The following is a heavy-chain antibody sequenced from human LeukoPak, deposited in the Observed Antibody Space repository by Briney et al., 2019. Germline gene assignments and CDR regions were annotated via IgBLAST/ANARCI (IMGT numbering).Heavy chain of an antibody. D-gene: IGHD2/OR15-2a*01. J-gene: IGHJ4*02. Sequence: YPSETLSLTCAVSGGSITRGNWWSWVRQSPGKGLEWIGEVYDNGSTNYNPSLKSRVTISVDKSKNQFSLKLTSVTAADTAVYYCASPRADRSTWYAVDYWGQGTLVTVSS. V-gene: IGHV4-4*02. CDR2: VYDNGST. CDR1: GGSITRGNW. CDR3: ASPRADRSTWYAVDY.